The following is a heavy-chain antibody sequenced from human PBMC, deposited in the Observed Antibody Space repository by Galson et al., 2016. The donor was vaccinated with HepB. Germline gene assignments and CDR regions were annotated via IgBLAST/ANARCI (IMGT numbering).Heavy chain of an antibody. V-gene: IGHV1-18*01. Sequence: SVKVSCKASGYKFSSYGITWLRQAPGQGLEWLGWISAYNGNTDYAQRLQGRVTMTTDTSTSTAYMELRSLRSDDTAVYYCAKALRGVEFFDYWGQGTLVTVSS. CDR3: AKALRGVEFFDY. J-gene: IGHJ4*02. D-gene: IGHD3-10*01. CDR2: ISAYNGNT. CDR1: GYKFSSYG.